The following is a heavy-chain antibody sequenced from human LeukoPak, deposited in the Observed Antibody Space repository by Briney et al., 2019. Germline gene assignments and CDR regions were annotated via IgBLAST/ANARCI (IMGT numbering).Heavy chain of an antibody. CDR1: GFTFSSYT. CDR3: AKEPHSRGWYWRWSD. Sequence: GGSLRLSCAASGFTFSSYTMTWVRQAPGKGLEWVSSISRSGGSTDYADSVKGRFTISRDSSKNMLYLQMNSLRAEDTAVYYCAKEPHSRGWYWRWSDWGQGTLVTVSS. D-gene: IGHD6-19*01. CDR2: ISRSGGST. V-gene: IGHV3-23*01. J-gene: IGHJ4*02.